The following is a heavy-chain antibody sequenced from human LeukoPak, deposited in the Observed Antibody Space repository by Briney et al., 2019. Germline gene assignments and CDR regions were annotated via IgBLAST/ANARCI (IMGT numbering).Heavy chain of an antibody. D-gene: IGHD2-2*01. CDR2: ISSSTFI. V-gene: IGHV3-21*01. CDR3: ARGSCSSTSCNIDY. J-gene: IGHJ4*02. CDR1: GFTFSSYS. Sequence: GGSLRLSCAASGFTFSSYSMNWVRQAPGKGLEWVSSISSSTFIYYADSLKGRFTISRDNAKNSLYLQLNSLGAEDTAVYYCARGSCSSTSCNIDYWGQGTLVTASS.